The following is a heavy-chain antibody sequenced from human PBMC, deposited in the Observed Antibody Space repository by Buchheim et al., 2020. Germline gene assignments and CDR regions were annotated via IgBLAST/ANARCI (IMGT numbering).Heavy chain of an antibody. J-gene: IGHJ6*02. CDR2: ISYDGSNK. D-gene: IGHD3-10*01. CDR1: GFTFSSYG. V-gene: IGHV3-30*18. CDR3: AKDHDYYGSGSYYPYYYYYDMDV. Sequence: VQLVESGGGVVQPGRSLRLSCAASGFTFSSYGMHWVRQAPGKGLEWVAVISYDGSNKYYADSVKGRFTISRDNSKNTLYLQMNSLRAEDTAVYYCAKDHDYYGSGSYYPYYYYYDMDVWGQGTT.